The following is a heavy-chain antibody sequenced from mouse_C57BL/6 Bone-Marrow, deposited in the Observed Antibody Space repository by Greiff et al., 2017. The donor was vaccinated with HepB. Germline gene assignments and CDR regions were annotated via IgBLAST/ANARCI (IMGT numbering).Heavy chain of an antibody. J-gene: IGHJ2*01. CDR3: ARRENDYYGSLDY. CDR1: GFSLSTSGMG. Sequence: QVTLKESGPGILQSSQTLSLTCSFSGFSLSTSGMGVSWIRQPSGKGLEWLAHIYWDDDKRYNPSLKSRLTISKDTSRNQVFLKITSVDTADTATYYCARRENDYYGSLDYWGQGTTLTVSS. V-gene: IGHV8-12*01. CDR2: IYWDDDK. D-gene: IGHD1-1*01.